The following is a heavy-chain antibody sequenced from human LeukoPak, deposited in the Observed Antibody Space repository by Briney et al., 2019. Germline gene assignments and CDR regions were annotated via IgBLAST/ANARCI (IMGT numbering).Heavy chain of an antibody. Sequence: GGSLRLSCAASGFTFSSYGMDWVRQAPGKGLEWVAFIRYDGSNKYYADSVKGRFTISRDNSKNTLYLQMNSLRAEDTAVYYCAKVPXETNDYXXQGTLVTVXS. CDR1: GFTFSSYG. J-gene: IGHJ4*02. CDR2: IRYDGSNK. CDR3: AKVPXETNDY. D-gene: IGHD1-14*01. V-gene: IGHV3-30*02.